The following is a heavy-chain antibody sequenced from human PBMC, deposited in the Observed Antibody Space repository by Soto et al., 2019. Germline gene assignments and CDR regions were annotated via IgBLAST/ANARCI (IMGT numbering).Heavy chain of an antibody. CDR3: ARDPVRIAAAVPYYYGMDV. D-gene: IGHD6-13*01. J-gene: IGHJ6*02. CDR1: GGTFSSYA. V-gene: IGHV1-69*13. Sequence: SVKVSCKASGGTFSSYAISWVRQAPGQGLEWMGGIIPIFGTANYAQKFQGRVTITADESTSTAYMELSSLRSEDTAVYYCARDPVRIAAAVPYYYGMDVWGQGTTVTVSS. CDR2: IIPIFGTA.